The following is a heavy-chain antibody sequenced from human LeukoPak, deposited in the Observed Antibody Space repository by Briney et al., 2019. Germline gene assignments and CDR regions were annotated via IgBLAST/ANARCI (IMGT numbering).Heavy chain of an antibody. CDR1: GGTFSSYA. CDR3: ARATLGGSGSYLFDP. Sequence: ASVKVSCKASGGTFSSYAISWVRQAPGQGLEWMGRIIPTLGIANYAQKFQGRVTITADKSTSTAYMELSSLRSEDTAVYYCARATLGGSGSYLFDPWGQGTLVTVSS. J-gene: IGHJ5*02. D-gene: IGHD3-10*01. V-gene: IGHV1-69*04. CDR2: IIPTLGIA.